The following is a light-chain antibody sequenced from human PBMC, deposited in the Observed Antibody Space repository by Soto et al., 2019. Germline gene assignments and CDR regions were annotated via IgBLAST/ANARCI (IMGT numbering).Light chain of an antibody. CDR1: SSDIGGYNY. CDR2: DVA. Sequence: QSALTQPASVSGSPGQSITISCTGTSSDIGGYNYVAWYQQHLGKAPKLIIYDVAVRPSGVSNRFSGSKSGNTASLAISGLQAEDEAHYYCCSYTGASALYVFGTGTKLTVL. CDR3: CSYTGASALYV. J-gene: IGLJ1*01. V-gene: IGLV2-14*03.